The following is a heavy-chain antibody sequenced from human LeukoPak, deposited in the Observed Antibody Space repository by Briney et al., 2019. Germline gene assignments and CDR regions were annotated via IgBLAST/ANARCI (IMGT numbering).Heavy chain of an antibody. J-gene: IGHJ4*02. CDR2: INSDGSST. CDR1: GFTFSSHW. Sequence: GGSLRLSCAASGFTFSSHWMHWVREGPGKGLVWVSRINSDGSSTGYEDSVKGRFTISRDNAKNTLYLQMNSLRAEDTAVYYCARGGQDDYSDYWGQGTLVTVSS. V-gene: IGHV3-74*01. CDR3: ARGGQDDYSDY. D-gene: IGHD3-16*01.